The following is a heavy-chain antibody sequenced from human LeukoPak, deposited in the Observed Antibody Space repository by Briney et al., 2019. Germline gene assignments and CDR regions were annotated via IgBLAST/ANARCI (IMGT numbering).Heavy chain of an antibody. CDR2: INHSGST. V-gene: IGHV4-34*01. D-gene: IGHD5-24*01. Sequence: SETLSLTCAVYGGSFSGYYWSWIRQPPGKGLEWIGEINHSGSTNYNPSLKSRVTISVDTSKNQFSLELSSVTAADTAVYYCARGEMAYDYWGQGTLVTVSS. CDR1: GGSFSGYY. J-gene: IGHJ4*02. CDR3: ARGEMAYDY.